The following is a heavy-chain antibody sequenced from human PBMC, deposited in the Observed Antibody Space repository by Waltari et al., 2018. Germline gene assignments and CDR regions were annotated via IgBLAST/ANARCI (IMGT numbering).Heavy chain of an antibody. CDR2: ISYNERNI. D-gene: IGHD3-22*01. CDR3: ARDYCDRTNCHGMDV. Sequence: QVQPLESGGGVVQPGRSRRVSCAATEFTFSSYAVHWVRQAPGKGMEWVAVISYNERNIYYVDSVKGRFTISRDNSRKTLYLQMNSLRAEDTAVYYCARDYCDRTNCHGMDVWGQGTTVTVSS. V-gene: IGHV3-30*04. J-gene: IGHJ6*02. CDR1: EFTFSSYA.